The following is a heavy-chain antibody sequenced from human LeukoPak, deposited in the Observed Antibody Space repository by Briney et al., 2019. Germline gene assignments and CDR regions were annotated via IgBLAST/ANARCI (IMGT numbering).Heavy chain of an antibody. CDR2: INAGNGNT. CDR1: GYTFTTYA. D-gene: IGHD6-13*01. J-gene: IGHJ4*02. V-gene: IGHV1-3*01. Sequence: ASVKVSCKASGYTFTTYAMHWVRQAPGQRLEWMGWINAGNGNTKYSQKFQTRVTITRDTSASTAYMELSSLRSEDTAVYYCARDPIGSRWPYYFDYWGQGTLVTVSS. CDR3: ARDPIGSRWPYYFDY.